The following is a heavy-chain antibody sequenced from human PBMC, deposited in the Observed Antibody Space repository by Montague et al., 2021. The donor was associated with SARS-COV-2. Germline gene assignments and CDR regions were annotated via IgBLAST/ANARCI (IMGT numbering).Heavy chain of an antibody. CDR1: NASITTSNW. V-gene: IGHV4/OR15-8*01. J-gene: IGHJ4*02. Sequence: SETLSLTCTVSNASITTSNWWTWVRQAPGKGLEWVGEIHHSGTLXXNPSLKSRVTISVGTSKNHFSLNLNSVTAADTALYFCARRIRITVFRGVPLTTHSLESWGQGIMVTVSS. CDR2: IHHSGTL. CDR3: ARRIRITVFRGVPLTTHSLES. D-gene: IGHD3-10*01.